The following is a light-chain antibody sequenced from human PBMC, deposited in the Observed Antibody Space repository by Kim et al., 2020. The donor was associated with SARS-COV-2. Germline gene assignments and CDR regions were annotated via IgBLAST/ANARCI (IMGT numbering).Light chain of an antibody. Sequence: SYELTQPPSVSVSPGQTASITCSGDKLGDKYACWYQQKPGQSPVLVIYQDTKRPSGIPERFSGSNSGNTATLPISGTQAMDEADYYCQAWDSSTLVFGGG. CDR1: KLGDKY. V-gene: IGLV3-1*01. CDR2: QDT. J-gene: IGLJ2*01. CDR3: QAWDSSTLV.